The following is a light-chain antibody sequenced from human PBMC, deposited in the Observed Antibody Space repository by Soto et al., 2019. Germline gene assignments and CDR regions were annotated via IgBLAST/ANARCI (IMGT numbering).Light chain of an antibody. J-gene: IGKJ1*01. V-gene: IGKV1-39*01. Sequence: DIQMAQYPSSLSASVGDRVTITCRASQSISSYLNWYQQKPGKAPKLLIYAASTLQSGVPSRFSGSGSGTDFTLTIRSLQPEDFATFYCQQSYSTPRTFGQGTKVEI. CDR3: QQSYSTPRT. CDR2: AAS. CDR1: QSISSY.